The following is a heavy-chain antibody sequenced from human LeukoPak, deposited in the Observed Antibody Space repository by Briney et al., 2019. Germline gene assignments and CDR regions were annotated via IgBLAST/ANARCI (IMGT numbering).Heavy chain of an antibody. V-gene: IGHV1-18*01. J-gene: IGHJ4*02. CDR1: GYNFTSYG. Sequence: ASVKVSCKASGYNFTSYGISWVRQAPGQGLEWMGWISAYNGNTNYAQKLQGRVTMTTDTSTSTAYMELRSLRSDDTAVYYCATNENWGTDLHFDYWGQGTLVTVSS. CDR2: ISAYNGNT. CDR3: ATNENWGTDLHFDY. D-gene: IGHD7-27*01.